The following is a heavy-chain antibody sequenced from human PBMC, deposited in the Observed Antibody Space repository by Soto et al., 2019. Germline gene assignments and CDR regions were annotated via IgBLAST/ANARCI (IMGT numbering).Heavy chain of an antibody. CDR1: GDSISRYS. CDR3: ANFAYEGLKT. J-gene: IGHJ4*02. V-gene: IGHV4-59*01. D-gene: IGHD5-12*01. Sequence: SETLSLTCSVSGDSISRYSWSWIRQPPGKGLEWIGYIHDSGSTTYHPSLKGRVTISVDTAKNQFSLKLSSVTAADTAVYYCANFAYEGLKTWGQGTLVTVSS. CDR2: IHDSGST.